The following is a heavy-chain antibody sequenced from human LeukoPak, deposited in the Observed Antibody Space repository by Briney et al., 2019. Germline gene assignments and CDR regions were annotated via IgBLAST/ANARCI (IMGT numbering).Heavy chain of an antibody. V-gene: IGHV1-46*03. D-gene: IGHD6-13*01. CDR1: GYTFTSYY. Sequence: ASXKVSCKASGYTFTSYYIHWVRQAPGEGLEWRGIINPSGGSTNYAQKIQGRVTITRDTYKRTVYMEVSSLRSEDTAVYYCARAGYWAATGYATNWGQGTLVTVSS. CDR2: INPSGGST. J-gene: IGHJ4*02. CDR3: ARAGYWAATGYATN.